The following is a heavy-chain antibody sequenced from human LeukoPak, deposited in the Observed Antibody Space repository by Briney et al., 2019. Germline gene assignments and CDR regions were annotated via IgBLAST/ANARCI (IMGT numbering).Heavy chain of an antibody. CDR1: GYTFTGYY. J-gene: IGHJ5*02. D-gene: IGHD3-9*01. Sequence: ASVKVSCKASGYTFTGYYMHWVRQAPGQGLEWMGWINPNSGGTNYAQKFQGRVTMTRDTSISTAYMELSRLRSDDTAVYYCARAPTYYDILTGYHNWFDPRGQGTLVTVSS. CDR2: INPNSGGT. V-gene: IGHV1-2*02. CDR3: ARAPTYYDILTGYHNWFDP.